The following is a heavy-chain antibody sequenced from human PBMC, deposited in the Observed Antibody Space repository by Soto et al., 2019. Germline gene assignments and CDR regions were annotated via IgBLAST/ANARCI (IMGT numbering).Heavy chain of an antibody. Sequence: QVQLVESGGGVVQPGRSLRLSCAASGFTFSSYAMHWVRQAPGKGLEWVAVKSYDGSNKYYADSVKGRFTISRDNSKNTLYLQMNSLRAEDTAVYYCAAYYYDSSGYYLGYYYYGMDVWGQGTTVTVSS. J-gene: IGHJ6*02. CDR2: KSYDGSNK. CDR3: AAYYYDSSGYYLGYYYYGMDV. CDR1: GFTFSSYA. D-gene: IGHD3-22*01. V-gene: IGHV3-30-3*01.